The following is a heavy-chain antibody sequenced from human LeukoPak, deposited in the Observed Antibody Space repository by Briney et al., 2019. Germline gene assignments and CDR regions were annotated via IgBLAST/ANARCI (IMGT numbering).Heavy chain of an antibody. CDR1: GFTFSSYS. J-gene: IGHJ4*02. CDR3: ASTKYYDFWSGYSLVDY. D-gene: IGHD3-3*01. V-gene: IGHV3-21*01. Sequence: NAGGSLRLSCAASGFTFSSYSMNWVRQAPGKGLEWVSSISSSSSYIYYADSVKGRFTISRDNAKNSLYLQMNSLRAEDTAVYYCASTKYYDFWSGYSLVDYWGQGTLVTVSS. CDR2: ISSSSSYI.